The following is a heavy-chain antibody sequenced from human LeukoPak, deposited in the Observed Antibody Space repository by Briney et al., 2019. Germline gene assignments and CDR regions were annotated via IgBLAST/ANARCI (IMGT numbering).Heavy chain of an antibody. D-gene: IGHD5-24*01. CDR2: IWSDERKT. CDR3: VKGGDGFNFGDH. Sequence: GGSLRLFCAASGFSFSNFGMHWVRQTPGKGLEWVALIWSDERKTHYADSVMGRFTISRDNSKNTLYLQMNSLRVEDTAVYYCVKGGDGFNFGDHWGQGNRVTVSS. CDR1: GFSFSNFG. J-gene: IGHJ4*02. V-gene: IGHV3-33*06.